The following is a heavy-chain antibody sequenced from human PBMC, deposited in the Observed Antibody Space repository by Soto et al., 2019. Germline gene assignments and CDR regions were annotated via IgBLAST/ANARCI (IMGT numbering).Heavy chain of an antibody. Sequence: GGSLRLSCSASGFTLSSYSMMWIRLTPEKGLEWVSAIFTSGSTSSADSVTGRFFISRDNSRNMVFLQMNSLRVDDTAVYFCARDRHPDRIWPFDYWGQGTLVIVSS. CDR1: GFTLSSYS. CDR2: IFTSGST. V-gene: IGHV3-23*01. J-gene: IGHJ4*02. D-gene: IGHD3-10*01. CDR3: ARDRHPDRIWPFDY.